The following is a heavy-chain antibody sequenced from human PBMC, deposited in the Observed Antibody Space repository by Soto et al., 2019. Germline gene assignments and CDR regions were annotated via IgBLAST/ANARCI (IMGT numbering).Heavy chain of an antibody. CDR2: THHSGRT. D-gene: IGHD3-22*01. CDR1: GASFSSGYW. V-gene: IGHV4-4*02. CDR3: ARSYYDATGFAVDP. Sequence: SETLSLTCAVSGASFSSGYWWSWVRQPPGKGLEWIGETHHSGRTNYNPSLRSRVTISGDKSKNQFSMKVTSVTAADTAVYYCARSYYDATGFAVDPWGQGTLVTVSS. J-gene: IGHJ5*02.